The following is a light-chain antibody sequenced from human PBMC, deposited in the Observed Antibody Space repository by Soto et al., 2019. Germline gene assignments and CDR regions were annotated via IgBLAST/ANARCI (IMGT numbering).Light chain of an antibody. Sequence: DIQMTQSPSSLSASVGDRVTITCRASQGISNYLAWYQQKPGKGPKLLIYAASTLQSGVPSRFSCHHSGTDFTLPISSLQPEDVATHYCQKSKTFGKGTKVDIK. J-gene: IGKJ1*01. CDR3: QKSKT. CDR1: QGISNY. CDR2: AAS. V-gene: IGKV1-27*01.